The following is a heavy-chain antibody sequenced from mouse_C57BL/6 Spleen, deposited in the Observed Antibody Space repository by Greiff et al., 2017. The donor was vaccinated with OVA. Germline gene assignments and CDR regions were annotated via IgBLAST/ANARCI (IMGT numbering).Heavy chain of an antibody. V-gene: IGHV1-7*01. Sequence: VQLQQSGAELAKPGASVKLSCKASGYTFTSYWMHWVKQRPGQGLEWIGYINPSSGYTKYNQKFKDKATLTADKSSSTAYMQLSSLTYEDSAVYYCGRLVYYYGSSYGGDAMDYWGKDPQSPSP. CDR1: GYTFTSYW. CDR2: INPSSGYT. CDR3: GRLVYYYGSSYGGDAMDY. D-gene: IGHD1-1*01. J-gene: IGHJ4*01.